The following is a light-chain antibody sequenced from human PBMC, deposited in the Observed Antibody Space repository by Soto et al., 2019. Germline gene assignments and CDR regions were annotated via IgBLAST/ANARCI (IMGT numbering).Light chain of an antibody. J-gene: IGKJ5*01. CDR2: DAS. CDR3: QQRSHWPPGAT. CDR1: QSVGSS. Sequence: EIVLTQSPATLSLSPGERATLSCRASQSVGSSLAWYQQKPGQAPRLLVYDASNRATGIPARFSGSGSGTDFTLTISSLEPEDFAVYYCQQRSHWPPGATLGQGTRLEIK. V-gene: IGKV3-11*01.